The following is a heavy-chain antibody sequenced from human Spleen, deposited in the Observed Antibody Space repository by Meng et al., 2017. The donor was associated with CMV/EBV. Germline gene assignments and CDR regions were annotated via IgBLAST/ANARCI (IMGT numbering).Heavy chain of an antibody. J-gene: IGHJ4*02. CDR1: GFTFGPYT. D-gene: IGHD6-13*01. V-gene: IGHV3-21*01. Sequence: GGSLRLSCAASGFTFGPYTMNWVRQAPGKGLEWVASIGSSSTYVSYADSVKGRFTISRDNARNSVSLQMNSLTAADTAVYYCARGGHSSSWYFGYWGQGTQVTVSS. CDR2: IGSSSTYV. CDR3: ARGGHSSSWYFGY.